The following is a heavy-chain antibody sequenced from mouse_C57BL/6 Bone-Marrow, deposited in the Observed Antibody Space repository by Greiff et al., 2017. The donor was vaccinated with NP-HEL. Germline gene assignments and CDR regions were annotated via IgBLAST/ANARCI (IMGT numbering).Heavy chain of an antibody. J-gene: IGHJ1*03. CDR1: GFNIKDDY. CDR3: TSYDYDVNWYFDV. CDR2: IDPENGDT. V-gene: IGHV14-4*01. D-gene: IGHD2-4*01. Sequence: EVQLHQSGAELVRPGASVKLSCTASGFNIKDDYMHWVKQRPEQGLEWIGWIDPENGDTEYASKFQGKATITADTSSNTAYLQLSSLTSEDTAVYYCTSYDYDVNWYFDVWGTGTTVTVSS.